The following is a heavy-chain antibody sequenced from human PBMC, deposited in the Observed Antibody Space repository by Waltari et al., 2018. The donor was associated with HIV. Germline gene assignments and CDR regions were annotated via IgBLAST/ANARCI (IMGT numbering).Heavy chain of an antibody. CDR1: GGSFSGFF. D-gene: IGHD3-3*01. V-gene: IGHV4-34*01. CDR2: IDQSGAT. CDR3: ARGPSLRVFRGSRYFNSSLDV. Sequence: QVQLQQWGAGLVKTSETLSLTCLVSGGSFSGFFWTWVPYPPGKGLEWIGEIDQSGATRFNPSLKRRIVISMDTSRSHFALKLSPVSPADTAVYYCARGPSLRVFRGSRYFNSSLDVWGQGTTVTVSS. J-gene: IGHJ6*02.